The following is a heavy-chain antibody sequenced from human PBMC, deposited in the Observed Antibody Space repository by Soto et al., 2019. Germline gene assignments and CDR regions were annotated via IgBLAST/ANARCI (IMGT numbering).Heavy chain of an antibody. V-gene: IGHV1-18*01. CDR2: ISAYNGNT. J-gene: IGHJ6*02. CDR1: GYTFTSYG. Sequence: EASVKVSCKASGYTFTSYGISWVRQAPGQGLERMGWISAYNGNTNYAQKLQGRVTMTTDTSTSTAYMELRSLRYDDTAVYYCARDYCISTSCYAFVYYYGMDVWGQGTTVTVSS. D-gene: IGHD2-2*01. CDR3: ARDYCISTSCYAFVYYYGMDV.